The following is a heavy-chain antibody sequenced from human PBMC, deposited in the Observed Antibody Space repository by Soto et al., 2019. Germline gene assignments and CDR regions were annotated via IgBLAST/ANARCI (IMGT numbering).Heavy chain of an antibody. CDR1: GGSISSGGYS. V-gene: IGHV4-31*03. CDR2: ISYGGST. D-gene: IGHD3-22*01. J-gene: IGHJ4*02. CDR3: ARAFDTSGYYYRFDY. Sequence: SETLSLTCTVSGGSISSGGYSWSWIRQYPGKGLDWIGYISYGGSTYYNPSLKSRLTISVDTSKSQFSLKLTSVTAADTAVYYCARAFDTSGYYYRFDYWGQGALVTVS.